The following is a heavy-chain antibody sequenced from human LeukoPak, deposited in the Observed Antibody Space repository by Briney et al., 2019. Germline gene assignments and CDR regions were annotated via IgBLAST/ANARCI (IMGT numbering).Heavy chain of an antibody. D-gene: IGHD1-26*01. CDR1: GYTFTSYY. CDR2: INPSGGTT. J-gene: IGHJ3*02. V-gene: IGHV1-46*01. Sequence: ASVKVSCKASGYTFTSYYFHWVRQAPGQGLEWMGIINPSGGTTSYAQKFQGRVTMTRDTSTSTVYMEVSSLRSEDTAVYYCARDPGSYRAFDIWGQRTMVTVSS. CDR3: ARDPGSYRAFDI.